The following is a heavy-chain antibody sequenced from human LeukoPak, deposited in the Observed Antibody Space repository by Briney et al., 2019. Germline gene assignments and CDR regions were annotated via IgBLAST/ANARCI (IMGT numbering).Heavy chain of an antibody. V-gene: IGHV1-8*01. CDR3: ARGGDAAMVWDYYYYYGMDV. Sequence: ASVKVSCKASGYTFTSYDINWVRQATGQGLEWMGWMNPNSGNTGYAQKFQGRDTMTRNTSISTAYMELSSLRSEDTAVYYCARGGDAAMVWDYYYYYGMDVWGQGTTVTVSS. D-gene: IGHD5-18*01. J-gene: IGHJ6*02. CDR1: GYTFTSYD. CDR2: MNPNSGNT.